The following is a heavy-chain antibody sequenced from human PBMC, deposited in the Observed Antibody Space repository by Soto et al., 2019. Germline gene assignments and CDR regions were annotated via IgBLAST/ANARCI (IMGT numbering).Heavy chain of an antibody. D-gene: IGHD1-1*01. CDR1: GFTFSTYA. CDR2: ILHDETP. CDR3: AKDLFPTSGQRFFFES. Sequence: PGGSLRLSCAASGFTFSTYAMTWVRQAPGRGLEWVSTILHDETPFYTDSVKGRFTISRDNVRGTLYLQMNGLRVEDADLYFCAKDLFPTSGQRFFFESWGQGSLVTVSS. V-gene: IGHV3-23*01. J-gene: IGHJ4*02.